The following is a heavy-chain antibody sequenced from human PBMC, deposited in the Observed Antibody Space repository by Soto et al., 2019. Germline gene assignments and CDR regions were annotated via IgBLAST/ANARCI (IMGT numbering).Heavy chain of an antibody. D-gene: IGHD1-20*01. CDR2: IYPDDSQT. CDR3: ARYNAPSLAGNWFDP. Sequence: GESLKLSCKGSGYTFAGYWIGWVRQMPGKGLEWMGIIYPDDSQTRYSPSFQGQVTISADKSINTASLQWSSLKASDTAIYYCARYNAPSLAGNWFDPWGQGTLVTVSS. CDR1: GYTFAGYW. J-gene: IGHJ5*02. V-gene: IGHV5-51*01.